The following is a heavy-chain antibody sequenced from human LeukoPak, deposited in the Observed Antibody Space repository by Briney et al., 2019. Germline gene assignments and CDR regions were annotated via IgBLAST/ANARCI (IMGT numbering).Heavy chain of an antibody. Sequence: PGGSLRLSCAASGFTFSTYWMSWARQAPGKGLEWVANINKDGSEKYYVDSMKGRFTISRDNAKNALYLHMNSLRADDTAVYYCARAQGYFDSWGQGTLVTVSS. CDR3: ARAQGYFDS. J-gene: IGHJ4*02. CDR1: GFTFSTYW. V-gene: IGHV3-7*01. D-gene: IGHD3-22*01. CDR2: INKDGSEK.